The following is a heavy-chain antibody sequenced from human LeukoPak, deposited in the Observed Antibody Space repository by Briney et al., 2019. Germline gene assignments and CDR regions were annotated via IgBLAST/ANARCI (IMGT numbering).Heavy chain of an antibody. V-gene: IGHV3-33*01. CDR2: IWYDGSNK. J-gene: IGHJ3*02. CDR3: ARDRYYYDSSGYSPPVDI. Sequence: GGSLRLSCAASGFTFSSYGMHWVRQAPGKGLEWVAVIWYDGSNKYYADSVKGRFTISRDNSKNTLYLQMNSLRAGDTAVYYCARDRYYYDSSGYSPPVDIWGQGTMVTVSS. D-gene: IGHD3-22*01. CDR1: GFTFSSYG.